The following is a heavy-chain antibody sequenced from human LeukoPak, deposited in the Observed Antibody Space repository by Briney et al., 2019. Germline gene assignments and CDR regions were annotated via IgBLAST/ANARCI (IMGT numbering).Heavy chain of an antibody. CDR2: IYTSGST. CDR3: ARGPMVRGVPFFDY. Sequence: SQTLSLTCTVSGGSISSGSYYWSWIRQPAGKGLEWIGRIYTSGSTNYNPSLKSRVTISIDTSKSQFSLKLSSVTAADTAVYYCARGPMVRGVPFFDYWGQGALVTVSS. V-gene: IGHV4-61*02. D-gene: IGHD3-10*01. J-gene: IGHJ4*02. CDR1: GGSISSGSYY.